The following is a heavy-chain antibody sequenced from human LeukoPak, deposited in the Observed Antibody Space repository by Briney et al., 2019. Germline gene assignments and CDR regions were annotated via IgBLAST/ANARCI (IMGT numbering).Heavy chain of an antibody. V-gene: IGHV3-9*01. CDR1: GFTFDDYA. CDR3: AKVSGYSYGYPLDY. J-gene: IGHJ4*02. Sequence: GGSLRLSCAASGFTFDDYAMHWVRQAPGKGLEWVSGISWNSGSIGYADSVRGRFTISRDNAKNSLYLQMNSLRAEDTALYYCAKVSGYSYGYPLDYWGQGTLVTVSS. CDR2: ISWNSGSI. D-gene: IGHD5-18*01.